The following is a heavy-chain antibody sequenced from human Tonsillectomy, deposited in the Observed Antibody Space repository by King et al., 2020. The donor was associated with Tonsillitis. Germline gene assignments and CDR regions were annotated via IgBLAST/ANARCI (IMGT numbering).Heavy chain of an antibody. CDR2: IRSRANSYAT. CDR1: GFTFSGSA. J-gene: IGHJ4*02. V-gene: IGHV3-73*01. Sequence: VQLVESGGGLVQPGGSLKLSCAASGFTFSGSAMHWVRQASGKGLEWVGRIRSRANSYATAYPASVKGRFTISRDDSKNTAYLQMNSLKTEYTAVYYCSRASSSSSSFDYWGQGTLVTVSS. CDR3: SRASSSSSSFDY. D-gene: IGHD6-6*01.